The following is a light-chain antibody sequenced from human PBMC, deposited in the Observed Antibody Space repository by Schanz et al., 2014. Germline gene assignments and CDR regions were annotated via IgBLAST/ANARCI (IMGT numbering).Light chain of an antibody. CDR3: TSYTSVSTWV. J-gene: IGLJ3*02. CDR2: EVT. CDR1: SSDVGGYNY. Sequence: QSALTQPPSASGSPGQSVTISCTGTSSDVGGYNYVSWYQQHPGKGPKVMIYEVTKRPSGVPDRFSGSKSGNTASLTVSGLQAEDEGDYYCTSYTSVSTWVFGGGTKLTVL. V-gene: IGLV2-8*01.